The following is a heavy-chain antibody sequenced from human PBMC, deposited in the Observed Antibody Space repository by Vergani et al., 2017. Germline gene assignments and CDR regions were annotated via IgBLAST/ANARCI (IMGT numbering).Heavy chain of an antibody. CDR3: ARYPDSFDY. D-gene: IGHD3-3*01. J-gene: IGHJ4*02. V-gene: IGHV5-51*01. Sequence: EVQLVQSGAEVKKPGESLEISCKGSGYSFRSYWIAWVRQMPGKGLEWMGIIYPADSDTRYNPSFQGQVTISADKSINTAYLQWNSLKASDTAIYYCARYPDSFDYWGQGTLVTVSS. CDR1: GYSFRSYW. CDR2: IYPADSDT.